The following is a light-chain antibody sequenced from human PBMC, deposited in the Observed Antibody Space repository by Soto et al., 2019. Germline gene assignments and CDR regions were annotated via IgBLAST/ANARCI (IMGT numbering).Light chain of an antibody. CDR1: QSILLSSSHENC. CDR2: WAS. Sequence: DIVVTQSLESLSVSLGERVTIHCRFSQSILLSSSHENCLAWYQQKPGQRPRLLIYWASTRESGVPDRFSGSGSGKDFTLTISSLQAEDVARYYCQHYYSPPWTFGQGTKVEIK. J-gene: IGKJ1*01. V-gene: IGKV4-1*01. CDR3: QHYYSPPWT.